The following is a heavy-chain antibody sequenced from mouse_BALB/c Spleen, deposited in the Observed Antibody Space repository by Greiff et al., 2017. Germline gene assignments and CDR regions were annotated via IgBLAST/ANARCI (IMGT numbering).Heavy chain of an antibody. Sequence: VQLVESGPGLVAPSQSLSITCTVSGFSLTSYGVHWVRQPPGKGLEWLGVIWAGGSTNYNSALMSRLSISKDNSKSQVFLKMNSLQTDDTAMYYCARVNYDYDWYFDVWGAGTTVTVSS. CDR1: GFSLTSYG. CDR2: IWAGGST. V-gene: IGHV2-9*02. J-gene: IGHJ1*01. CDR3: ARVNYDYDWYFDV. D-gene: IGHD2-4*01.